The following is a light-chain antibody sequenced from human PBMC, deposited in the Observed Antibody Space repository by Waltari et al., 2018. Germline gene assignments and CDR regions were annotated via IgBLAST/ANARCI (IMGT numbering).Light chain of an antibody. J-gene: IGKJ4*01. CDR1: QNILYSSNNKNYKNY. CDR3: QQHYSAPLT. Sequence: DIVMTQSPDSLAVSLGERATLNCKSSQNILYSSNNKNYKNYLAWYQQKPGQPPKLLINWATTRESGVPDRFSGSGSGTDFTLTISSLQTEDVAVYYCQQHYSAPLTFGGGTKVEIK. CDR2: WAT. V-gene: IGKV4-1*01.